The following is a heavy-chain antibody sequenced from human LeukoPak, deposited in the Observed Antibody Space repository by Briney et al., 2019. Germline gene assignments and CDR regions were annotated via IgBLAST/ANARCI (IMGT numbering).Heavy chain of an antibody. D-gene: IGHD6-19*01. J-gene: IGHJ4*02. V-gene: IGHV3-48*02. Sequence: GGSLRLSCAASGFTFSHYSMNWVRQAPGKGLEWVSYISSSTTIIYYADSVKGRFTISRDNAKNSLYLQMNSLRDEDTAVYYCARWFTSGRGFFDYWGQGILVTVSS. CDR1: GFTFSHYS. CDR3: ARWFTSGRGFFDY. CDR2: ISSSTTII.